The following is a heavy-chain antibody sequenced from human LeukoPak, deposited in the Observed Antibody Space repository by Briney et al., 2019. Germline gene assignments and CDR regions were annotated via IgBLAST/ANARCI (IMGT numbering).Heavy chain of an antibody. D-gene: IGHD3-10*01. CDR3: ARAGRVVGSGRLPNWFDP. Sequence: ASVKVSCKASGYTFTSYGISWVRQAPGQGLEWMGCISAYNGNTNYAQKLQGRVTMTTDTSTSTAYMELRSLRSDDTAVYYCARAGRVVGSGRLPNWFDPWGQGTLVTVSS. V-gene: IGHV1-18*04. CDR1: GYTFTSYG. J-gene: IGHJ5*02. CDR2: ISAYNGNT.